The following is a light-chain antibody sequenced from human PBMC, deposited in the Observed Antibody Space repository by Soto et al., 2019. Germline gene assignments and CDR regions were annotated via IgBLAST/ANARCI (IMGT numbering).Light chain of an antibody. CDR2: DVT. CDR1: SSDVGGYNY. J-gene: IGLJ2*01. V-gene: IGLV2-11*01. Sequence: QSALTQPRSVSGSPGQSVTISCTGTSSDVGGYNYVSWYQQHPGQAPKLMIYDVTKRPSGVPDRFSGSKSGNTASLSISGLQAEDEADYYCCSYGGVYTPLLFGGGTKLTVL. CDR3: CSYGGVYTPLL.